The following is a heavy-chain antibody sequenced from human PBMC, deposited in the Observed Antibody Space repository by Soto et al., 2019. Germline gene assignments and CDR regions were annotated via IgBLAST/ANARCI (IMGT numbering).Heavy chain of an antibody. CDR2: IWYDGSQE. V-gene: IGHV3-33*01. D-gene: IGHD3-3*01. J-gene: IGHJ4*02. Sequence: QVQLVESGGGVVHPGRSLSLSCAASGFTFSGLGMHWVRQSPGRGLEWVAVIWYDGSQESYADSVKGRFTISRDNSMNMLYLPMNSLRAEHTAVYYCTRDGSYYDFCRPWDWGPGTLVTVSS. CDR1: GFTFSGLG. CDR3: TRDGSYYDFCRPWD.